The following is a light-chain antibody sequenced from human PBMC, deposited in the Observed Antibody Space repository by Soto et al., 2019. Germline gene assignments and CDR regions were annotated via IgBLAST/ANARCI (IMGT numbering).Light chain of an antibody. Sequence: DIRMTQSPSSLSASVVDTVTITCRASQSIGSHLNWYQQKPGKAPNLLMYTASNLQSGVPARFSASGSGTDFTLTISSLQPEDFATYFCQQSYSTPISFGQGTRLEI. J-gene: IGKJ5*01. V-gene: IGKV1-39*01. CDR2: TAS. CDR1: QSIGSH. CDR3: QQSYSTPIS.